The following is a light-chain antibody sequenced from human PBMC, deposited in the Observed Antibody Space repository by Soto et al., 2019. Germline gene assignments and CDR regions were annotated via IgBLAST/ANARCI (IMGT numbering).Light chain of an antibody. CDR3: QTWGTGIQV. CDR1: SLRSSYA. Sequence: QLVLTQSPSASASLRASVKLTCTLSSLRSSYAIAWHQQQPEKGPRYLMKLNSDGSHSKGDGIPDRFSGSSSGAERYLTISSLQSEDEADYYCQTWGTGIQVFGGGTQLTVL. J-gene: IGLJ2*01. V-gene: IGLV4-69*01. CDR2: LNSDGSH.